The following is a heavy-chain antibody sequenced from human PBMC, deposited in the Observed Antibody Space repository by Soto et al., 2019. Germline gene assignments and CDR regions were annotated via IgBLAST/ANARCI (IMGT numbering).Heavy chain of an antibody. CDR2: IYSGGST. CDR3: TNSGWSFDY. Sequence: GGSLRLSCAASXFTVXXXXMSWVRQAPGKGLEWVSVIYSGGSTYYADSVKGRFTISRDNSKNTLYLQMNSLRAEDTAVYYCTNSGWSFDYWGQGTLVTVSS. V-gene: IGHV3-66*01. CDR1: XFTVXXXX. J-gene: IGHJ4*02. D-gene: IGHD6-19*01.